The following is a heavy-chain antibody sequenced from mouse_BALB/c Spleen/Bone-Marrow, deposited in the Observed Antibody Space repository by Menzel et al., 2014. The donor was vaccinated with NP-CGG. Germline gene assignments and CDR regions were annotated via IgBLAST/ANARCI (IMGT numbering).Heavy chain of an antibody. V-gene: IGHV1-54*01. CDR2: INPGSGDT. D-gene: IGHD1-1*01. CDR1: GYAFTNYL. CDR3: ARRYYVYWYFDV. Sequence: QVQLKQSGAELVRPGTSVKVSCKASGYAFTNYLIEWVKQRPGQGLEWIGVINPGSGDTNYNEKFKGKATLTADKSSNTAYMQFSSLTSDDSAVYFGARRYYVYWYFDVWGAGTTVTVSS. J-gene: IGHJ1*01.